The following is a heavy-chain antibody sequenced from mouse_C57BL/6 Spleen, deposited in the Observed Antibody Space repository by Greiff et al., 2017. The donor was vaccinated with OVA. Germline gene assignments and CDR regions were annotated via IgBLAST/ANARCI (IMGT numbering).Heavy chain of an antibody. CDR3: ARHGSSYGYAMDY. D-gene: IGHD1-1*01. J-gene: IGHJ4*01. CDR2: ISSGSSTI. Sequence: EVKLVESGGGFVKPGGSLKLSCAASGFTFSDYGMHWVRQAPEKGLEWVAYISSGSSTIYYADTVKGRFTISRDNAKNTLFLQMTSLRSEDTAMYYCARHGSSYGYAMDYWGQGTSVTVSS. V-gene: IGHV5-17*01. CDR1: GFTFSDYG.